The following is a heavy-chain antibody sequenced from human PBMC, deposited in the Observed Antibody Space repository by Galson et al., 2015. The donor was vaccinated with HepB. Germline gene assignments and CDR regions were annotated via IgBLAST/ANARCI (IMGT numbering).Heavy chain of an antibody. CDR2: TYYRSKWYN. Sequence: CAISGDSVSSNSAAWNWIRQSPSRGLEWLGRTYYRSKWYNDYAVSVKSRITINPDTSKNQFSLQLNSVTPEDTAVYYCARDLVVVVTAGYYYYGTDVWGQGTTVTVSS. CDR1: GDSVSSNSAA. V-gene: IGHV6-1*01. CDR3: ARDLVVVVTAGYYYYGTDV. J-gene: IGHJ6*02. D-gene: IGHD2-21*02.